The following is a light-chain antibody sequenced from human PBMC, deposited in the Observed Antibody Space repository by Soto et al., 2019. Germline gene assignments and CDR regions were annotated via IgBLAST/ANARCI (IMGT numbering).Light chain of an antibody. V-gene: IGKV3-20*01. CDR3: QQYGSSPRT. J-gene: IGKJ1*01. CDR2: LAS. CDR1: QSVSSSS. Sequence: EIVLTQAPGTLSLSPGDRATLSCRASQSVSSSSLAWYQQRPGQAPRLLLHLASIRPTGIPARFSGSGSGTDFTLTITRLEPEDFAVCYCQQYGSSPRTFGQGTKVEIK.